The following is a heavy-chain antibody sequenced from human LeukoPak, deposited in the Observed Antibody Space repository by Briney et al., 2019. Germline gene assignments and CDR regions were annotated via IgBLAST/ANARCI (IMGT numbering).Heavy chain of an antibody. CDR1: GGSISSYY. V-gene: IGHV4-59*12. Sequence: SETLSLTCTVSGGSISSYYWSWIRQPPGKGLEWIGYIYYSGSTYYNPSLKSRVTISVDTSKNQFSLKLSSVTAADTAVYYCARDISSGYDYYYYYGMDVWGQGTTVTVSS. J-gene: IGHJ6*02. CDR2: IYYSGST. CDR3: ARDISSGYDYYYYYGMDV. D-gene: IGHD5-12*01.